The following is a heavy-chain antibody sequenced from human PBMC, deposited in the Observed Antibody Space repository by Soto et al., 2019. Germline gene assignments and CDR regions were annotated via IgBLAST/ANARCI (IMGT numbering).Heavy chain of an antibody. CDR3: ARISSGWQAVDY. D-gene: IGHD6-19*01. J-gene: IGHJ4*02. V-gene: IGHV4-39*01. CDR2: IYYSGST. CDR1: GGSISSSSYY. Sequence: SETLSLTCTVSGGSISSSSYYRGWIRQPPGKGLEWIGSIYYSGSTYYNPSLKSRVTISVGTSKNQFSLKLSSVTAADTAVFYCARISSGWQAVDYWGPGTLVTV.